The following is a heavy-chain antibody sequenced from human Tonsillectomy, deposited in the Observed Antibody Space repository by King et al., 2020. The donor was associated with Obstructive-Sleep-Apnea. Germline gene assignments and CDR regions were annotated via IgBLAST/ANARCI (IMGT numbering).Heavy chain of an antibody. CDR2: IIPIFCTA. Sequence: QLVQSGAEVKKPGSSVKVSCKASGGTFSSYAISWVRQAPGQGLEWMGGIIPIFCTANYAQKFQGRVTITADESTGTAYMELSSLRSEDTAVYYCAGGGVSGYCSSTSCYYFDYWGQGTLVTVSS. J-gene: IGHJ4*02. D-gene: IGHD2-2*01. CDR3: AGGGVSGYCSSTSCYYFDY. V-gene: IGHV1-69*12. CDR1: GGTFSSYA.